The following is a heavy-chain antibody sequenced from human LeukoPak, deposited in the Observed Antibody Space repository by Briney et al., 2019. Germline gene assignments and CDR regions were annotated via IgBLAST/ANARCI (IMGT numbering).Heavy chain of an antibody. D-gene: IGHD6-19*01. V-gene: IGHV4-34*01. J-gene: IGHJ4*02. CDR1: GGSFSDYY. CDR2: INHSGYI. CDR3: ARREYSSGWELDY. Sequence: SETLSLTCAVYGGSFSDYYWSWIRQSPEKGLEWIGEINHSGYINYNPSLKSRVTMSADTSKNQFSLKLSSVTAADTAVYYCARREYSSGWELDYWGQGTLVTVSS.